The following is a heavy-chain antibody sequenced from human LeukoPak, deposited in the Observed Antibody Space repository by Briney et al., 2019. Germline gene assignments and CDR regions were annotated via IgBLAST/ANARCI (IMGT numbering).Heavy chain of an antibody. D-gene: IGHD4-17*01. Sequence: ETLSLTLIVTRAPISRYYWSCIRQPTGKGLEWIGRIYTSGSTNYNPSLKSRVTMSVETSKNQFSLKLSSVTAADTAVYYCARWDGDGSDYWGQGTLVTVSS. CDR2: IYTSGST. CDR3: ARWDGDGSDY. CDR1: RAPISRYY. V-gene: IGHV4-4*07. J-gene: IGHJ4*02.